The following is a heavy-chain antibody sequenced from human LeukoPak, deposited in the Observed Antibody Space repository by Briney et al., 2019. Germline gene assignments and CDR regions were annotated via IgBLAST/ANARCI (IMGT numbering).Heavy chain of an antibody. V-gene: IGHV3-23*01. CDR1: GLTSGIYA. CDR3: ARAGSWSSRPYFDY. J-gene: IGHJ4*02. CDR2: VSGSGGST. D-gene: IGHD1-26*01. Sequence: GGSLRLSCAASGLTSGIYAMSWVRQAPGKGLEWVSAVSGSGGSTYSADSVKGRFTISRDNSKNMVYLQTSSLRAEDTAVYYCARAGSWSSRPYFDYWGQGILVSVSS.